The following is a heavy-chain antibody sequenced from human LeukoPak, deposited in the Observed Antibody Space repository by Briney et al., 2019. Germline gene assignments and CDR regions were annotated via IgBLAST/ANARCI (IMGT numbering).Heavy chain of an antibody. CDR2: TYHRGNT. J-gene: IGHJ6*03. D-gene: IGHD3-22*01. CDR1: GYSISSGYY. CDR3: ARVVVVITLPYYYYYYMDV. Sequence: SETLSLTCTVSGYSISSGYYWGWIRQPPGKGLEWIGTTYHRGNTYYNPSLKSRVTISVDTSKNQFSLKLTSVTAADTAVYYCARVVVVITLPYYYYYYMDVWGAGTTVTISS. V-gene: IGHV4-38-2*02.